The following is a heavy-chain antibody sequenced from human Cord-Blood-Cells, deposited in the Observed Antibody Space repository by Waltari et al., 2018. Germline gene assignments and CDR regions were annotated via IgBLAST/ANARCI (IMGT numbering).Heavy chain of an antibody. Sequence: QVQLQQWGAGLLKPSETLSLTCAVYGGSFSGYYCSWSRQPPGKGLEWIGEINHRGSTNYNPSLKSRVTISVDTSKNQFSLKLSSVTAADTAVYYCARLGGSYYYYYYGMDVWGQGTTVTVSS. CDR1: GGSFSGYY. D-gene: IGHD1-26*01. J-gene: IGHJ6*02. CDR2: INHRGST. CDR3: ARLGGSYYYYYYGMDV. V-gene: IGHV4-34*01.